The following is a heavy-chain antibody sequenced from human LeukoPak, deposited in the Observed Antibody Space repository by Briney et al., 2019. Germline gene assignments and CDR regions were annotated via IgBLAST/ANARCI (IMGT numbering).Heavy chain of an antibody. V-gene: IGHV1-18*01. CDR2: ISAYNGNT. CDR1: GYTFTSYG. Sequence: ASVKVSCKSSGYTFTSYGIIWVRQPPGQGLERMGWISAYNGNTNYAQKFQGRVTMTTDTSTNTAYMELRSLRSDDTAVYYCARSAPGPSITIFGVVIGALDYWGQGTLVTVSS. D-gene: IGHD3-3*01. J-gene: IGHJ4*02. CDR3: ARSAPGPSITIFGVVIGALDY.